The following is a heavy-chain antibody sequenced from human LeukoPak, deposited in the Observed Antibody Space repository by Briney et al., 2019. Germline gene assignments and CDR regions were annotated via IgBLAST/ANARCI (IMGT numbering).Heavy chain of an antibody. J-gene: IGHJ3*02. D-gene: IGHD4-11*01. CDR3: AKILTTKQLLFDAFDM. Sequence: ASVKVSCKASGYTFTSYDINWVRQATGQGLEWMRWMNPNSGNTGYAQKFQGRVTMTRNTSISTAYMELSSLRSEDTAVYYCAKILTTKQLLFDAFDMWGQGTMVTVSS. CDR2: MNPNSGNT. V-gene: IGHV1-8*01. CDR1: GYTFTSYD.